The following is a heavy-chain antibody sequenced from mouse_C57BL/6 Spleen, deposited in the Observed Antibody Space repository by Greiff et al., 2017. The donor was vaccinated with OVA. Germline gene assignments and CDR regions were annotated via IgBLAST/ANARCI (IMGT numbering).Heavy chain of an antibody. CDR3: ARYMRDGYYYAMDY. CDR1: GFTFTDYY. CDR2: IRNKANGYTT. V-gene: IGHV7-3*01. J-gene: IGHJ4*01. Sequence: EVQLQESGGGLVQPGGSLSLSCAASGFTFTDYYMSWVRQPPGKALEWLGFIRNKANGYTTEYSASVKGRFTISRDNSQSILYLQMNALRAEDSATYYCARYMRDGYYYAMDYWGQGTSVTVSS. D-gene: IGHD2-3*01.